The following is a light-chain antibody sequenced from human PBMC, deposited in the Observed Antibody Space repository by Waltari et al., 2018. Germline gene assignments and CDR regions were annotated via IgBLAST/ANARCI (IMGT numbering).Light chain of an antibody. Sequence: SSELTQDPAVSVALGQTVRITCQGDSLRTYYASWYQQKPGQAPVLVFYGKNNRPSGIPERFSDSSSGNTASLIITGTQAEDEAVYYCNSRETIGDHVVFGGGTKLTVL. CDR2: GKN. CDR3: NSRETIGDHVV. CDR1: SLRTYY. J-gene: IGLJ2*01. V-gene: IGLV3-19*01.